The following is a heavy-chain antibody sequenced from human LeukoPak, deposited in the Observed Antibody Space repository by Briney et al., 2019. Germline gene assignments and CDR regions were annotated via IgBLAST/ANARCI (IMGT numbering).Heavy chain of an antibody. J-gene: IGHJ1*01. CDR2: IYYTGKT. CDR1: GDFISSSSYY. V-gene: IGHV4-39*02. Sequence: PSETLSLTCTVSGDFISSSSYYWGWIRQPPGKRLEWIGDIYYTGKTYYNPSLKSRVFISIDTSKNYFSLNLNFVTAADTAVYYCARRRYYDSTGYFEWGPGSLVTVSS. D-gene: IGHD3-22*01. CDR3: ARRRYYDSTGYFE.